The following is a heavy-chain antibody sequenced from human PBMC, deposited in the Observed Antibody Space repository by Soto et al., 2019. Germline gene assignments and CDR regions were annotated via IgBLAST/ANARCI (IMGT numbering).Heavy chain of an antibody. J-gene: IGHJ4*02. CDR3: AAPPRY. V-gene: IGHV4-59*01. Sequence: QVQLQESGPGLVKPSETLSLTCTVSGGSISGYFWSWIRQPPGKGLQWIGNIYNSGNTDYNPSLMSRVTISVDTSSNQVSLNLTSMTAADTAVYFCAAPPRYWGQGILVAVSS. D-gene: IGHD6-6*01. CDR1: GGSISGYF. CDR2: IYNSGNT.